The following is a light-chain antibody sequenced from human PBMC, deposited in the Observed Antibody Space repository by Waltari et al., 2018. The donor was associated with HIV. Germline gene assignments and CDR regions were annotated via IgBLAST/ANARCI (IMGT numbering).Light chain of an antibody. Sequence: DIQMTQSPSTLSASVGDRVTITSHASQSIDTWLAWYQQKPGKAPKLLIYKASTLETGVPSSFSGSGSGTEFTLTITTLQPDDFATYYCQQYHTYPWTFGQGTKVEI. J-gene: IGKJ1*01. V-gene: IGKV1-5*03. CDR3: QQYHTYPWT. CDR1: QSIDTW. CDR2: KAS.